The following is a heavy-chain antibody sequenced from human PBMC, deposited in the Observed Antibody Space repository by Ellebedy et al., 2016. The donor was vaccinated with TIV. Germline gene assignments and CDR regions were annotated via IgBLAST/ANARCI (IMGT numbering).Heavy chain of an antibody. J-gene: IGHJ4*02. D-gene: IGHD1-26*01. V-gene: IGHV1-46*01. CDR3: ARGGGANSIVDY. Sequence: AASVKVSCKASGYTFISYYMHWVLHAPGQGLEWMGIINPSGGSTSYAQKFQGRVTMTRDTSTSTVYKELSRLRSEDTAVYYCARGGGANSIVDYWGQGTLVTVSS. CDR2: INPSGGST. CDR1: GYTFISYY.